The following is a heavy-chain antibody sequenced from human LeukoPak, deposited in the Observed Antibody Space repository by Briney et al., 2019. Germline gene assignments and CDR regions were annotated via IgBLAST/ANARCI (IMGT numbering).Heavy chain of an antibody. Sequence: ASVKVSCKASGYTFTGYYIHWVRQAPGQVLEWMGLINPDGGNTNYAQNFQGRVTLTRDTSTSTVYMELSSLRSEDTAVYYCARLSSHYGDYKVDPWGQGTLVTVSS. D-gene: IGHD4-17*01. J-gene: IGHJ5*02. CDR3: ARLSSHYGDYKVDP. CDR1: GYTFTGYY. V-gene: IGHV1-46*01. CDR2: INPDGGNT.